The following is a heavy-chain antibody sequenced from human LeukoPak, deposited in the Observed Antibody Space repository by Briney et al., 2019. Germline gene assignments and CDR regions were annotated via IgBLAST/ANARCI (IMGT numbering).Heavy chain of an antibody. V-gene: IGHV4-61*02. Sequence: PSETLSLTCTVSGGSISSGSYYWTWIRQSAGNGLELIGRIYSSGSTSYNPSLKSRVTISVDTSKNHFSLKLSSVTAADTAVYYCARVGSVAGTGDGDYWGQGTLVTVSS. CDR1: GGSISSGSYY. D-gene: IGHD6-19*01. J-gene: IGHJ4*02. CDR3: ARVGSVAGTGDGDY. CDR2: IYSSGST.